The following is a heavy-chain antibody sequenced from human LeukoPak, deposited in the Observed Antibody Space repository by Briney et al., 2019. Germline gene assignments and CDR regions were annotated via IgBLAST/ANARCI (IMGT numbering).Heavy chain of an antibody. J-gene: IGHJ4*02. V-gene: IGHV3-30-3*01. Sequence: PGRSLRLSCAASGFTFSSYAMHWVRQAPGKGLEWVAVISYDGSNKYYADSVKGRFTISRDNSKNTLYLQMNSLRAEDTAVYCCARVYGDYGYFDYWGQGTLVTVSS. CDR2: ISYDGSNK. D-gene: IGHD4-17*01. CDR1: GFTFSSYA. CDR3: ARVYGDYGYFDY.